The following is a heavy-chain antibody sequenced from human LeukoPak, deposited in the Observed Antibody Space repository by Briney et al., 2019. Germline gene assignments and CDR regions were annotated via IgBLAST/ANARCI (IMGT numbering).Heavy chain of an antibody. CDR2: INHSGST. V-gene: IGHV4-34*01. Sequence: GSLRLSCAASGFTFSSYAMSWIRQPPGKGLEWIGEINHSGSTNYNPSLKSRVTISVDTSKNQFSLKLSSVTAADTAVYYCARGRGAAADDYFDYWGQGTLVTVSS. D-gene: IGHD6-13*01. J-gene: IGHJ4*02. CDR1: GFTFSSYA. CDR3: ARGRGAAADDYFDY.